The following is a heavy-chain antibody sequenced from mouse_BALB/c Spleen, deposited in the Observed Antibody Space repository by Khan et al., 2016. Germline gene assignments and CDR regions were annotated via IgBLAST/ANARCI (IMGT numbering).Heavy chain of an antibody. V-gene: IGHV1S136*01. D-gene: IGHD2-14*01. Sequence: VQLQQSGPELVKPGASVKMSCKASGYTFTSYVMHWVKQKPGQGLEWIGYINPYNDGTKYNEKFKGKATLTSDKSSSTAYLALSSLTSEDSAVYYCARRYDSDAMDYWGQGTSVTVSS. CDR2: INPYNDGT. J-gene: IGHJ4*01. CDR1: GYTFTSYV. CDR3: ARRYDSDAMDY.